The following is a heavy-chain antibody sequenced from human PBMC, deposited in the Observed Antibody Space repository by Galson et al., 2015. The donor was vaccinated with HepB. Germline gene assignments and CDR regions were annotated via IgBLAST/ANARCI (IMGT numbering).Heavy chain of an antibody. CDR1: GFTFSSYS. D-gene: IGHD4-23*01. CDR2: ISSSSSTI. Sequence: SLRLSCAASGFTFSSYSMNWVRQAPGKGLEWVSYISSSSSTIYYADSVKGRFTISRDNAKNSLYLQMNSLRAEDTAVYYCARGRGYGGNSRYFDYWGQGTLVTVSS. CDR3: ARGRGYGGNSRYFDY. V-gene: IGHV3-48*01. J-gene: IGHJ4*02.